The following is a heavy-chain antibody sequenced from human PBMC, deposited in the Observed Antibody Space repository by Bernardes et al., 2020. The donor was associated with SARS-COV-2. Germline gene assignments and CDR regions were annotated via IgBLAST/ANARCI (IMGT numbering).Heavy chain of an antibody. V-gene: IGHV3-33*01. CDR2: IWYDGSNK. CDR3: ARETVAVDRSFDY. Sequence: GGSLRLSCAASGFTFSSYGMHWVRQAPGKGLEWVAVIWYDGSNKYYADSVKGRFTISRDNSKNTLYLQMNSLRAEDTAVYYCARETVAVDRSFDYWGQGTLVTVSS. D-gene: IGHD6-19*01. CDR1: GFTFSSYG. J-gene: IGHJ4*02.